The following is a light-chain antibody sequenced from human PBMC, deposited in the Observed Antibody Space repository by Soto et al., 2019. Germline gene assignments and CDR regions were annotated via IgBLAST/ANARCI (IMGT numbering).Light chain of an antibody. V-gene: IGLV1-40*01. CDR1: SSNIGARYD. CDR2: GNS. CDR3: QSYDSRLSGWGL. J-gene: IGLJ2*01. Sequence: QSVLTQPPSVSGAPGQRVTITCTGSSSNIGARYDVHWYQQLPVTAPKLLIYGNSNRPSGVPDRFSGSKSGTSASLAITGLQADDEADYYCQSYDSRLSGWGLFGGGTKLTVL.